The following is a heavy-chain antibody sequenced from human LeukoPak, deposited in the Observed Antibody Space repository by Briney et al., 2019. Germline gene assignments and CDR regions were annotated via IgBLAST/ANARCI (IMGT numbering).Heavy chain of an antibody. D-gene: IGHD3-10*01. CDR1: GFTFSDYW. CDR3: ARDSTSGIDY. CDR2: TSNDGGST. Sequence: GRSLRLSCAASGFTFSDYWMHWVRQVPEKGLMWVSRTSNDGGSTWYADSVRGRFTISRDNAKNTLYLQLNSLRAEDTGVYYCARDSTSGIDYWGQGTRVTVS. V-gene: IGHV3-74*01. J-gene: IGHJ4*02.